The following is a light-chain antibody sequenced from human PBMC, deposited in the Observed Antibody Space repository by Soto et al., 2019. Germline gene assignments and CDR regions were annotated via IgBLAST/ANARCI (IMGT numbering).Light chain of an antibody. V-gene: IGLV1-44*01. CDR1: SSNIGSKT. J-gene: IGLJ1*01. CDR3: SAWDASLNGYV. Sequence: VLTQPPSASGTPGQRVTISCSGSSSNIGSKTVNWYQQLPGTAPKLLIYSNYQRPSGVPDRFSGSKSGTSASLAISGLQSEDEADYYCSAWDASLNGYVFGTRTKVTVL. CDR2: SNY.